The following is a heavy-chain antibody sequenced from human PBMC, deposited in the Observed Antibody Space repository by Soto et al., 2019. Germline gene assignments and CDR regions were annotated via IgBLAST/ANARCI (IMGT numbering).Heavy chain of an antibody. V-gene: IGHV3-23*01. Sequence: GGSLRLSCAASGFTFSSYAMSWVRQAPGKGLEWVSAISGGGDSTYYADSVKGRFTISRDKSKNTVDLQMNSLRDEDTADYYCAKDVYASGWYNWFDPWGQGTLVTVSS. CDR1: GFTFSSYA. CDR3: AKDVYASGWYNWFDP. J-gene: IGHJ5*02. CDR2: ISGGGDST. D-gene: IGHD6-19*01.